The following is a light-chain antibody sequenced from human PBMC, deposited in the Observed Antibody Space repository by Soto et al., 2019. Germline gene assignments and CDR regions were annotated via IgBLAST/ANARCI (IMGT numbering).Light chain of an antibody. J-gene: IGLJ2*01. CDR1: SSDVGGYNY. Sequence: QSVLTQPASVSGSPGQSITISCTGTSSDVGGYNYVSWYQQHPGKAPKLMIYDVSNRPSGVSNRFSGSKSGNTASLTISGRLAEDEADYYCSSYTSSSTYVVFGGGTKVTVL. CDR3: SSYTSSSTYVV. CDR2: DVS. V-gene: IGLV2-14*01.